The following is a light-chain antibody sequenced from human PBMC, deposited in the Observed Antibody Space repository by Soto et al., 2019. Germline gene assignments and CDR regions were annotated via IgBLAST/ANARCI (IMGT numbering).Light chain of an antibody. CDR2: EVP. Sequence: QSVLTQPASVSGSPGQSITISCTGTSSDVGGQKYVSWYQQHPGKAPKLLIYEVPYRPSGVSNRFSGSKSGNTASLTISGLQADDEADYYCSSYTTTSTLLFGGGTKLTVL. CDR1: SSDVGGQKY. V-gene: IGLV2-14*01. J-gene: IGLJ2*01. CDR3: SSYTTTSTLL.